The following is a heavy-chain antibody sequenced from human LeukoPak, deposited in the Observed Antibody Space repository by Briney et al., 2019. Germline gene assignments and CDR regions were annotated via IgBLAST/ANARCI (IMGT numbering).Heavy chain of an antibody. J-gene: IGHJ1*01. CDR2: IKSKTDGGTT. CDR3: SSWGSTPGVSSDGY. Sequence: KPGGSLRLSCAASEFTINDAWMSWVRQAPGKGLEWVGRIKSKTDGGTTEYAAPVKGRFTISRDDSKNTLYLQMNSLKTEDTAMYYCSSWGSTPGVSSDGYWGQGTLVTVSS. D-gene: IGHD5-24*01. V-gene: IGHV3-15*01. CDR1: EFTINDAW.